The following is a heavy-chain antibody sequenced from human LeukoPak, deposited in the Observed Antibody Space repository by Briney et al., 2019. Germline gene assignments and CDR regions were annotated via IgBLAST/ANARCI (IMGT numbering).Heavy chain of an antibody. D-gene: IGHD3-10*01. CDR2: INPSGGST. Sequence: ASVKVSCKASGYTFTSYYMHWVRQAPGQGLEWMGIINPSGGSTSYAQKFQGRVTMTRDTSTSTVYMELSSLRSEDTAVYYCARDWPETDITMVRGVTNPDYWGQATLVTVSS. CDR3: ARDWPETDITMVRGVTNPDY. J-gene: IGHJ4*02. V-gene: IGHV1-46*01. CDR1: GYTFTSYY.